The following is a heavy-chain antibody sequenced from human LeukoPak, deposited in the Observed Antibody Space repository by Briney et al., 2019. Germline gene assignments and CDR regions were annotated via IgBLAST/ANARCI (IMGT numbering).Heavy chain of an antibody. CDR3: ARAGFEDCSSTSCTYYFDY. Sequence: GGSLRLSCADSGFTFSSYSMNWVRQAPGKGLEWVSYISSSSSTIYYADSVKGRFTIARDNAKNTLYLQMNSLRAEDTAVYYCARAGFEDCSSTSCTYYFDYWGQGTLVTVSS. CDR2: ISSSSSTI. CDR1: GFTFSSYS. J-gene: IGHJ4*02. V-gene: IGHV3-48*01. D-gene: IGHD2-2*01.